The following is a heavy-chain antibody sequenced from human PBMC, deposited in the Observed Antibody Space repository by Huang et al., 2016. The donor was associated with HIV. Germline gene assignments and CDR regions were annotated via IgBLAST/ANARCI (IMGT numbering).Heavy chain of an antibody. Sequence: QVQLQQWGAGLLRPSETLSLTCAVYGGSFSGYYGTWIRQPPGKGLEWIGEINHSGSTNYNPSLKRRVTLAVDTSRNQFSLTLTSVTAADTAVYYCARGQGGYYYYYMDVWGKGTTVTVSS. V-gene: IGHV4-34*01. J-gene: IGHJ6*03. CDR1: GGSFSGYY. CDR3: ARGQGGYYYYYMDV. CDR2: INHSGST.